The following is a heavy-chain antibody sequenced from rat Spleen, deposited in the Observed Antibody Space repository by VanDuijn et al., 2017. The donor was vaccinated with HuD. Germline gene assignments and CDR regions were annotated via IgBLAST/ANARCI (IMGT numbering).Heavy chain of an antibody. CDR3: ARHRGVMDA. Sequence: EVQLLESGGGLVHPGRSLKLSCAASGVTFSSFPMAWVRQAPKKGLEWVASISSGGGGTYYPDSVKGRFTISRDNAKSNLYLQMDSLRPEDTASYDRARHRGVMDAWGQGAAVTGAS. J-gene: IGHJ4*01. CDR2: ISSGGGGT. V-gene: IGHV5-46*01. CDR1: GVTFSSFP.